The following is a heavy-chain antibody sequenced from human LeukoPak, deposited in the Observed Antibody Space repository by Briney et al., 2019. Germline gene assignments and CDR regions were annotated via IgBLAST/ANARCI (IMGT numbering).Heavy chain of an antibody. D-gene: IGHD3-10*01. J-gene: IGHJ4*02. CDR2: IYSSGST. V-gene: IGHV4-61*02. CDR1: GGSISSGSYS. Sequence: SETLSLTCTVSGGSISSGSYSWSWIRQPAGKGLEWLGRIYSSGSTNYNPSLKSRVTISVDTSKNQFSLKLSSVTAADTAVYYCARTKPSIYGSGSYYFDYWGQGTLVTVSS. CDR3: ARTKPSIYGSGSYYFDY.